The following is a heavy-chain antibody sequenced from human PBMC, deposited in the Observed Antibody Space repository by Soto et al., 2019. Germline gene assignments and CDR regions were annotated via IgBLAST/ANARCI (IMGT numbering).Heavy chain of an antibody. J-gene: IGHJ4*02. CDR1: GFTFSSYA. Sequence: PGGSLRLSCAASGFTFSSYAMSCVSQAPGKGLEWVSASGSGGSTYYADSVKGRFTISRDNSKNTLYLQMNSLRAEDTAEYYCAKELHTSSGWSQVIYWGQGTLVTVSS. CDR2: SGSGGST. CDR3: AKELHTSSGWSQVIY. D-gene: IGHD6-19*01. V-gene: IGHV3-23*01.